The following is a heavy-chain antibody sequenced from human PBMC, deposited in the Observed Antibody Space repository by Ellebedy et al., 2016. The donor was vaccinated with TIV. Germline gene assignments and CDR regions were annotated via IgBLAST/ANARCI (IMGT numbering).Heavy chain of an antibody. CDR3: ARSLEWLPGDY. V-gene: IGHV1-46*01. Sequence: AASVQVSCKASGYSFRDSYVHWVRQAPGQGLEWMGMINPSGGSTTYALKFRGRVTMTKDTSTSTLNMELSSLRFEDAAVYYCARSLEWLPGDYWGQGTLVTVSS. D-gene: IGHD3-3*01. J-gene: IGHJ4*02. CDR1: GYSFRDSY. CDR2: INPSGGST.